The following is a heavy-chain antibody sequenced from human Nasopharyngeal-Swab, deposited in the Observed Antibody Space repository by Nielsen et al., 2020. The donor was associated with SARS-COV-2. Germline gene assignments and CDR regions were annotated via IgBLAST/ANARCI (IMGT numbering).Heavy chain of an antibody. D-gene: IGHD2-21*01. CDR1: GFTFSSYG. Sequence: GESLKISCAASGFTFSSYGMHWVRQAPGKGLEWVAFIRYDGSNKYYADSVKGRFTISRDNSKNTLYLQMNSLRAEDTAVYYCAKDRNIVVVIAFYYMDVWGKGTTVTVPS. CDR3: AKDRNIVVVIAFYYMDV. CDR2: IRYDGSNK. J-gene: IGHJ6*03. V-gene: IGHV3-30*02.